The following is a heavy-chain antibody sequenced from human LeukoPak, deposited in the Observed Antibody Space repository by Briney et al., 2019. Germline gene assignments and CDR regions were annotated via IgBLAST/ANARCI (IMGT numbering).Heavy chain of an antibody. Sequence: GGSLRLSCAASGFTFSSYGVYWVRQAPGKGLEWVAFTRYDGSNKYYADSVKGRFTISRDNAKNSLYLQMNSLRAEDTAMYFCARETPCSSSWTDFDYWGQGTLVTVSS. CDR1: GFTFSSYG. V-gene: IGHV3-30*02. CDR2: TRYDGSNK. D-gene: IGHD6-13*01. CDR3: ARETPCSSSWTDFDY. J-gene: IGHJ4*02.